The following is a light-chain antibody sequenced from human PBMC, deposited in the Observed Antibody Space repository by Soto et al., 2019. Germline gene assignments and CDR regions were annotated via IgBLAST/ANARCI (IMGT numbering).Light chain of an antibody. J-gene: IGKJ2*01. V-gene: IGKV3-15*01. Sequence: EVVMTQSPATLSVSPGELATLSCRATQSISSELAGYQQKPGQPPRLLIYSASTRATGVPARFTGGGSGSEFTLTISGLQSEDFAVYYCQQGHNWPLTFGQGTRLEI. CDR1: QSISSE. CDR2: SAS. CDR3: QQGHNWPLT.